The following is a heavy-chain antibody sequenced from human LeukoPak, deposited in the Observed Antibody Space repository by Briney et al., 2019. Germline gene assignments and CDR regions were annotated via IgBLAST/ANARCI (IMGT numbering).Heavy chain of an antibody. CDR1: GFAFEDYM. CDR2: ISWDGGTT. Sequence: GGSLRLSCAASGFAFEDYMMHWVRQAPGKGLECVCLISWDGGTTYCADSVKGRFTISRDNSKNSLSLQMNSLKTEDTALYYCAKGGRDGCFDYWGQGTLVTVSS. J-gene: IGHJ4*02. CDR3: AKGGRDGCFDY. V-gene: IGHV3-43*01. D-gene: IGHD5-24*01.